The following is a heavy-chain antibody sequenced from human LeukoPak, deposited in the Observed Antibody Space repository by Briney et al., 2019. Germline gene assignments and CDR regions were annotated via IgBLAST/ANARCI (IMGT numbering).Heavy chain of an antibody. CDR1: GFTSSSYS. V-gene: IGHV3-48*01. Sequence: GGSLRLSCAASGFTSSSYSMNWVRQVPGKGLGWVSYISSSRTTIYYADSVKGRFTISRDNAKNSLYLQMNSLRAEDTAVYYCARGEMGATGYWGQGTLVTVSS. J-gene: IGHJ4*02. CDR2: ISSSRTTI. CDR3: ARGEMGATGY. D-gene: IGHD1-26*01.